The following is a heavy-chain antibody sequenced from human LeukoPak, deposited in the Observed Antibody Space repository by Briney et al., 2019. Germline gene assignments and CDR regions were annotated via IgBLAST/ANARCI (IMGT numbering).Heavy chain of an antibody. CDR2: INPNSGGT. D-gene: IGHD6-19*01. V-gene: IGHV1-2*02. CDR1: GYTFTSYY. CDR3: ARARQWLVQNAFDI. J-gene: IGHJ3*02. Sequence: ASVKVSCKASGYTFTSYYMHWVRQAPGQGLEWMGWINPNSGGTNYAQKFQGRVTMTRDTSISTAYMELSRLRSDDTAVYYCARARQWLVQNAFDIWGQGTMVTVSS.